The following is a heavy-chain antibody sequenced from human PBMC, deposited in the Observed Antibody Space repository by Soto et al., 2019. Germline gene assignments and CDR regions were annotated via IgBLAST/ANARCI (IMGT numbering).Heavy chain of an antibody. CDR3: ARVTYYYDSSGPFDY. CDR1: GGTFSSYT. CDR2: IIPILGIA. Sequence: QVQLVQSGAEVKKPGSSVKVSCKASGGTFSSYTISWVRQAPGQGLEWMGRIIPILGIANYAQKFQGRVTITAGKSTSTAYMELSSLRSEDTAVYYCARVTYYYDSSGPFDYWGQGTLVTVSS. J-gene: IGHJ4*02. D-gene: IGHD3-22*01. V-gene: IGHV1-69*02.